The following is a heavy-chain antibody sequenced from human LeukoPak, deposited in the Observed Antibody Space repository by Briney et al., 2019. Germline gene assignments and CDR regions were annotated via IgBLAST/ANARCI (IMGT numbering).Heavy chain of an antibody. J-gene: IGHJ4*02. D-gene: IGHD5-18*01. CDR1: GFTFSGYW. CDR2: INSDGSSI. CDR3: ATGRGVTRIDY. Sequence: GGSLRLSCAASGFTFSGYWMHWVRQAPGKGLVWVSRINSDGSSISYADSVKGRFTISRDNAKNTLDLQMNSLRAEDSAVYYCATGRGVTRIDYWGQGTLVTVSS. V-gene: IGHV3-74*01.